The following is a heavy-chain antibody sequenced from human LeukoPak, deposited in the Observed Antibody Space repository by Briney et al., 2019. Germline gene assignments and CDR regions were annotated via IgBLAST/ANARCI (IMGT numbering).Heavy chain of an antibody. CDR3: AREGGSYTSPFDY. J-gene: IGHJ4*02. Sequence: PSETLSLTCAVSGGSISSGSYSWSWIRQPPGKGLEWIGYIYQSGSTNYNPSLKSRVTISVDTSKNQFSLKLSSVTAADTAVYYCAREGGSYTSPFDYWGQGTLVTVSS. V-gene: IGHV4-61*01. CDR2: IYQSGST. CDR1: GGSISSGSYS. D-gene: IGHD1-26*01.